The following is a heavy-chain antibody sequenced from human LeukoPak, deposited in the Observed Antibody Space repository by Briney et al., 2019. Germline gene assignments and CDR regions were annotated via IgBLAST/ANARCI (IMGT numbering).Heavy chain of an antibody. J-gene: IGHJ3*02. CDR3: AGEGVTEDAFDI. CDR1: GGSISSYY. D-gene: IGHD2-21*02. V-gene: IGHV4-59*08. CDR2: IYYSGST. Sequence: PSETLSLTCTVSGGSISSYYWSWIRKPPGKGREGIGYIYYSGSTNYNPSLKSRVTISVDTSKNQFSLKLSSVTAADTAVYYCAGEGVTEDAFDIWGQGTMVTVSS.